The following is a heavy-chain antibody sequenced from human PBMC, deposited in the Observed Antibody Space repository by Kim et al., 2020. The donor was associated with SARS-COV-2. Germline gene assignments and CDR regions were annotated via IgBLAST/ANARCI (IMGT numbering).Heavy chain of an antibody. CDR3: ARIYDGGDY. D-gene: IGHD5-12*01. V-gene: IGHV3-11*01. CDR1: GFMFSVYY. CDR2: ISSSGDSV. Sequence: GGSLRLSCAASGFMFSVYYMKWIRQTPGKGLEWVSYISSSGDSVYYADSVKGRFTISRDNAKNSLYLQMNSLRADDTAVYYCARIYDGGDYWGQGTLVTV. J-gene: IGHJ4*02.